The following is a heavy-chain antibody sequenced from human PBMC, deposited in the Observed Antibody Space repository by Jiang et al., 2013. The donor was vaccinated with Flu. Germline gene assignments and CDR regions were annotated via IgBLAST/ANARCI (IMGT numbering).Heavy chain of an antibody. CDR2: VHYSGNT. CDR1: GGSISSYY. V-gene: IGHV4-59*01. CDR3: ARDGGGNGFDR. D-gene: IGHD4-23*01. Sequence: LVKPSETLSLTCTMSGGSISSYYWSWIRQPPGKGLEWIGYVHYSGNTHYNPSLNSRVTISVDTSKNQFSLRLSSVTAADTAVYYCARDGGGNGFDRWGQGTLVTVSS. J-gene: IGHJ5*02.